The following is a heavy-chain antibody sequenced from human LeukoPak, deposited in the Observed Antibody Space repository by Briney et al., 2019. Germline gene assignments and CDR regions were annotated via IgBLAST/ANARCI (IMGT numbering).Heavy chain of an antibody. Sequence: GGSLRLSCAASGFTFSSYAMNWVCQAPGKGQERVAYIKKDGSEKYYVDSVKGRFTISRDNAKNSLYLQMNSLRAEDTAVYYCARDNYYGWYYWGQGTVVTVSS. CDR3: ARDNYYGWYY. D-gene: IGHD3-10*01. V-gene: IGHV3-7*05. CDR2: IKKDGSEK. J-gene: IGHJ4*02. CDR1: GFTFSSYA.